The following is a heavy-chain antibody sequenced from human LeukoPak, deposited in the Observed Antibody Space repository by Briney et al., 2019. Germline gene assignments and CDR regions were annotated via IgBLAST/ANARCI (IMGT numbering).Heavy chain of an antibody. D-gene: IGHD6-19*01. CDR3: ARVGGSGWYRGWFDP. J-gene: IGHJ5*02. CDR2: FNAGNGNT. CDR1: GYTFTSYA. Sequence: ASVKVSCKASGYTFTSYAMHWVRQAPGQRLEWMGWFNAGNGNTKYSQKFQGRVTITRDTSASTAYMELSSLRSEDTAVYYCARVGGSGWYRGWFDPWGQGTLVTVSS. V-gene: IGHV1-3*01.